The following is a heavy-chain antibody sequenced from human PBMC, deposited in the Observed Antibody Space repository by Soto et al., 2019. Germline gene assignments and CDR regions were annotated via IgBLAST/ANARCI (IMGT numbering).Heavy chain of an antibody. CDR2: INAGNGNT. J-gene: IGHJ5*02. D-gene: IGHD1-7*01. Sequence: QVQLVQSGAEVKKPGASVKVSCKASGYTFTSYAMHWVRQAPGQRLEWMGWINAGNGNTKYSQKFQGRVTITRDTSASTAYMELSSLRSEDTAVYYCARAIEGGCNWNYDSWFDPWGQGTLVTVSS. CDR1: GYTFTSYA. V-gene: IGHV1-3*01. CDR3: ARAIEGGCNWNYDSWFDP.